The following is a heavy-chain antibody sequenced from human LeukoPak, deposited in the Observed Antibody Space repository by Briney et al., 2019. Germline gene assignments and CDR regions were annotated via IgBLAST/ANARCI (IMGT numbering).Heavy chain of an antibody. Sequence: GASVKVSCKASGGTFSSDVISWVRQAPGQGLEWMGGIIPIFGTANYAQKFQGRVTITRNTSISTAYMELSSLRSEDTAVYYCARATQLGDAFDIWGQGTMVTVSS. J-gene: IGHJ3*02. V-gene: IGHV1-69*05. CDR1: GGTFSSDV. CDR2: IIPIFGTA. D-gene: IGHD6-6*01. CDR3: ARATQLGDAFDI.